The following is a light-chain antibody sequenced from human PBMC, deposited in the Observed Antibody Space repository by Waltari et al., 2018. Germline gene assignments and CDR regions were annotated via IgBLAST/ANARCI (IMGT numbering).Light chain of an antibody. Sequence: QSVLTQPPSASGTPGQRVTRSCSGSNSNIGRNAVNWYQQLPETAPKLLIYTDNQRPSGVPDRFSGSKSGTSASLAISGLQSEDEADYHCATWDDSLNGWVFGGGTKVTVL. V-gene: IGLV1-44*01. CDR3: ATWDDSLNGWV. CDR1: NSNIGRNA. J-gene: IGLJ3*02. CDR2: TDN.